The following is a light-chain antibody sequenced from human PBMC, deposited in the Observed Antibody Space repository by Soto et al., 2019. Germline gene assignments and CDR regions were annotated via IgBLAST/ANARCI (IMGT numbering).Light chain of an antibody. CDR2: GAS. Sequence: EIVMTQSPATLSVSPGERATLSCRASQSVSSTLAWYQQKPGQAPRLLIYGASTRATGIPARFSGSRSGTEFTLTIRSLQSEDFAVYYCQQYIYWPWTFGQGTKVDI. CDR1: QSVSST. V-gene: IGKV3-15*01. J-gene: IGKJ1*01. CDR3: QQYIYWPWT.